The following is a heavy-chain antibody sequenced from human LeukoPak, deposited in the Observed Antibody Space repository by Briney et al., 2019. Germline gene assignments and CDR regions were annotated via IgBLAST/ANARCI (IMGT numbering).Heavy chain of an antibody. V-gene: IGHV3-9*01. J-gene: IGHJ5*02. CDR1: GFTFDDYA. CDR2: ISWNSGSI. D-gene: IGHD4-17*01. Sequence: GGSLRLSCAASGFTFDDYAMHWVRQAPGKGLEWVSGISWNSGSIGYADSVKGRFTISRDNAKNSLYLHMNSLRAEDTALYYCAKDLTSGYGDGWFDPWGQGTLVTVSS. CDR3: AKDLTSGYGDGWFDP.